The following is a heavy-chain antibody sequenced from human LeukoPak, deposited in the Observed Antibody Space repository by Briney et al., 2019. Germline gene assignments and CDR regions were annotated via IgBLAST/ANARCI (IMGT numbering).Heavy chain of an antibody. Sequence: SETLSLTCTVSGGSISSSSYYWGWIRQPPGKGLKWIGSIYYGGSTYYNPSLKSRVTISVDTSKNQFSLKLSSVTAADTAVYYCARHLAVVNAFDIWGQGTMVTVSS. CDR2: IYYGGST. D-gene: IGHD2-15*01. CDR1: GGSISSSSYY. V-gene: IGHV4-39*01. J-gene: IGHJ3*02. CDR3: ARHLAVVNAFDI.